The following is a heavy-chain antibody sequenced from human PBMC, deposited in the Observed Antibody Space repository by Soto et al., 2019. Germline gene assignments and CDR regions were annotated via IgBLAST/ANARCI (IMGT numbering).Heavy chain of an antibody. CDR1: GFTFSSYS. V-gene: IGHV3-21*01. CDR2: ISSSSSYI. D-gene: IGHD6-13*01. Sequence: EVQLVESGGGLVKPGGSLRLSCAASGFTFSSYSMNWVRQAPGKGLDWVSSISSSSSYIYYADSVKGRFTISRDNAKNSLYLQMNSLRAEDTAVYYCARAPGYRSSWWGGYWGQGTLVTVSS. J-gene: IGHJ4*02. CDR3: ARAPGYRSSWWGGY.